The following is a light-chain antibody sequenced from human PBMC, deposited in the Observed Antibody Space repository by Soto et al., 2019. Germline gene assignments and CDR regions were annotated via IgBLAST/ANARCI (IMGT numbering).Light chain of an antibody. CDR1: QGIGND. V-gene: IGKV1-17*01. CDR3: LHHYNYPLT. Sequence: DIQMTQSPSSLSASVGDRVTITCRASQGIGNDLGWYQQKPGKAPKRLIYTASTLDSGVPSRFSGGGFGTEFTLTIRSLQPDDFATYYCLHHYNYPLTLGGGTKVEI. J-gene: IGKJ4*02. CDR2: TAS.